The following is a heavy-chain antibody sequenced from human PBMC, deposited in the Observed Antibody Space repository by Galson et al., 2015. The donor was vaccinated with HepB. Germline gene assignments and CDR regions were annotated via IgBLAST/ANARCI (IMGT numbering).Heavy chain of an antibody. Sequence: TLSLTCTVSGGSISSGGYYWSWIRQHPGKGLEWIGYIYYSGSTYYNPSLKSRVTISVDTSKNQSSLKLSSVTAADTAVYYCARVHEDIVVVGNWGQGTLVTVSS. V-gene: IGHV4-31*03. CDR3: ARVHEDIVVVGN. CDR2: IYYSGST. CDR1: GGSISSGGYY. J-gene: IGHJ4*02. D-gene: IGHD2-15*01.